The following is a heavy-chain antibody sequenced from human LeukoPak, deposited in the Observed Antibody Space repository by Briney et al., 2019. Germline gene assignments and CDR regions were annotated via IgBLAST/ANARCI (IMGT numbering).Heavy chain of an antibody. D-gene: IGHD4-17*01. Sequence: GGSLRLSCAASGFTFSNYAMSWVRPAPGKGLEWVSTVSGSASNTYYADSVKGRFTISRDNSKTTLYLQMNSLRADDTAVYYCAKGFQTYGELSFDVWGQGTLVAVSS. V-gene: IGHV3-23*01. CDR2: VSGSASNT. J-gene: IGHJ4*02. CDR1: GFTFSNYA. CDR3: AKGFQTYGELSFDV.